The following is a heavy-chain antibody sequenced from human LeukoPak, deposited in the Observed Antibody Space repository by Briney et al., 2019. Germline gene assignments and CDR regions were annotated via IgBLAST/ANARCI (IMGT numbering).Heavy chain of an antibody. D-gene: IGHD6-13*01. Sequence: GASVKVSCKVSGYTLTELSMNWVRQAPGKGLEWMGGFDPEDGETIYAQKFQGRVTMTEDTSTDTAYMELSSLRSEDTAVYYCATLRSYWYSSSWYVAFDIWGQGTMVTVSS. CDR3: ATLRSYWYSSSWYVAFDI. V-gene: IGHV1-24*01. CDR1: GYTLTELS. CDR2: FDPEDGET. J-gene: IGHJ3*02.